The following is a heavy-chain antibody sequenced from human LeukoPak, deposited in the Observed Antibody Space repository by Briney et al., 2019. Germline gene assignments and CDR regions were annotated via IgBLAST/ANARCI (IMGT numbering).Heavy chain of an antibody. D-gene: IGHD5-18*01. CDR2: INPSGGST. Sequence: GASVKVSCKASGYTFTSYYMHWVRQAPGQGLEWMGIINPSGGSTSYAQKFQGRVTMTRDTSTSTVYMELSSLRSEDTAVYYCARGDRPERGYSYGFGYWGQGTLVTVSS. CDR1: GYTFTSYY. J-gene: IGHJ4*02. CDR3: ARGDRPERGYSYGFGY. V-gene: IGHV1-46*01.